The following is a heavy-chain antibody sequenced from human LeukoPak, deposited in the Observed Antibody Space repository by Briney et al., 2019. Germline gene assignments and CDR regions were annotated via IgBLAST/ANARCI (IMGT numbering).Heavy chain of an antibody. D-gene: IGHD6-6*01. CDR3: ATGSSSPPLCWFDP. CDR2: VGPEDGET. Sequence: ASVKISCKVSGYTFTDYYMHWVQQAPGKGLEWMGLVGPEDGETIYAEKFQGRVTITADTSTDTAYMELSSLRSEDTAVYYCATGSSSPPLCWFDPWGQGTLVTVSS. J-gene: IGHJ5*02. CDR1: GYTFTDYY. V-gene: IGHV1-69-2*01.